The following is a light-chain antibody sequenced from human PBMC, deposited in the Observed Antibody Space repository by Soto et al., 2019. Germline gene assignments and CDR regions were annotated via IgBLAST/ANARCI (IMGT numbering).Light chain of an antibody. CDR2: KIS. V-gene: IGKV2-30*02. Sequence: DVVMTQSPLSLPVTLGQPASISCRSTQSLVHSDGNTYLTWFHQRPGHSPRRLIYKISDRGAGVPDRFSVSRSGADFTLKVSRVEAEDVWIYFCVPTTHLPYTFGQGTKLEIK. J-gene: IGKJ2*01. CDR3: VPTTHLPYT. CDR1: QSLVHSDGNTY.